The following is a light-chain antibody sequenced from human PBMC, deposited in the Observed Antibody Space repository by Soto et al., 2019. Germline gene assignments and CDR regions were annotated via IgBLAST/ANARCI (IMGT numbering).Light chain of an antibody. V-gene: IGKV3-11*01. J-gene: IGKJ2*01. CDR2: DAS. Sequence: EIVLTQSPATLSLSPGERATLSCRASQSVSSYLAWYQQKPGQAPRLLIYDASNSATGIPARFSGSGSGTEFTLHISSIEPEDFAVYYCQQRSNWPPYTFGQGTKLEIK. CDR3: QQRSNWPPYT. CDR1: QSVSSY.